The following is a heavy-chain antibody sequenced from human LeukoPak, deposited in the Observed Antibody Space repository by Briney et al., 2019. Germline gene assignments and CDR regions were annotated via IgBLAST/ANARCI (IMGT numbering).Heavy chain of an antibody. CDR2: ISGYTGDT. J-gene: IGHJ3*01. Sequence: ASVKVSCKTSGYTFPNYDIYWVRQAPGQGLECMGWISGYTGDTKYAQILQGRFTVTTDTSMSTAYMELRSLTYDDTAVYYCARAGYCGDGGCRGGSAFDVWGQGTMVTVSS. D-gene: IGHD2-15*01. V-gene: IGHV1-18*01. CDR3: ARAGYCGDGGCRGGSAFDV. CDR1: GYTFPNYD.